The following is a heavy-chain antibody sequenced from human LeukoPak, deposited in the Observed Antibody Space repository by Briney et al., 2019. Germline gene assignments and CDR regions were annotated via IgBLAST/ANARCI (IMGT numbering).Heavy chain of an antibody. CDR3: AKDSPGLAGYFDY. CDR2: ISWNSGSI. D-gene: IGHD6-19*01. V-gene: IGHV3-9*03. CDR1: GFTFDDYA. Sequence: PGRSLRLSCAASGFTFDDYAMHWVRHAPGKGLEWVSGISWNSGSIGYADSVKGRFTISRDNAKNTLYLQMNSLRAEDMALYYCAKDSPGLAGYFDYWGQGTLVTVSS. J-gene: IGHJ4*02.